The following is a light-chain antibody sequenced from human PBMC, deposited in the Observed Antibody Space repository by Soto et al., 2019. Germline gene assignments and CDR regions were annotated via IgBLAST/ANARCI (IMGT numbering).Light chain of an antibody. Sequence: EIVMTQSPATLSVSPGERATLSCRASQSVHSNLAWYQKKPGQAPRLLIYVASTRATGVPARFSGSGSGTEFTLTISSLQSEDFAVYYCQQYSRWPLTFGGGTKVEIK. V-gene: IGKV3-15*01. CDR1: QSVHSN. J-gene: IGKJ4*01. CDR3: QQYSRWPLT. CDR2: VAS.